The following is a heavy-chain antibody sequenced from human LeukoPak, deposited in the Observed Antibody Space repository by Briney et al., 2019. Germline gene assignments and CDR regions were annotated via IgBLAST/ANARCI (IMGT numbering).Heavy chain of an antibody. Sequence: PSETLCLTCAVYGGSFSGCYWSWIRKPPGKGLEWIGEINHSGSTNYNPSLKSRVTISVDTSKNQFSLKLSSVTAADTAVYYCARGGYSYGTGWFDPWGQGTLDTVSS. D-gene: IGHD5-18*01. V-gene: IGHV4-34*01. J-gene: IGHJ5*02. CDR1: GGSFSGCY. CDR2: INHSGST. CDR3: ARGGYSYGTGWFDP.